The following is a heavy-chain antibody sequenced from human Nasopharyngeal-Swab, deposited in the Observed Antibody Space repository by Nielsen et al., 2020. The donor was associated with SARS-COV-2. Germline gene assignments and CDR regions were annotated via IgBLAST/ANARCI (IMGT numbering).Heavy chain of an antibody. Sequence: GGSLRLSCAASGLTFSSYEMNWVRQAPGKGPEWVSYISSSGSTIYYADSVKGRFTISRDNAKNSLYLQMNSLRAEDTAVYYCARDQRSRGSLDYWGQGTLVTVSS. D-gene: IGHD4-17*01. CDR3: ARDQRSRGSLDY. CDR2: ISSSGSTI. CDR1: GLTFSSYE. V-gene: IGHV3-48*03. J-gene: IGHJ4*02.